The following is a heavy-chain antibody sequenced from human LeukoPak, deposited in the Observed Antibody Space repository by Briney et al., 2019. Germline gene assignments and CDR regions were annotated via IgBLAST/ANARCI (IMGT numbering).Heavy chain of an antibody. CDR3: ARDTGGGYSCYDC. Sequence: PGGSLRLSCAASGFSFSSCWMTWIRQAPGKGLEWVANIKQDGSEKYYVDSVKGRFTISRDNAKNSLYLQMNSLRAEDTAVYYCARDTGGGYSCYDCWGQGTLVTVSS. D-gene: IGHD5-18*01. J-gene: IGHJ4*02. V-gene: IGHV3-7*01. CDR2: IKQDGSEK. CDR1: GFSFSSCW.